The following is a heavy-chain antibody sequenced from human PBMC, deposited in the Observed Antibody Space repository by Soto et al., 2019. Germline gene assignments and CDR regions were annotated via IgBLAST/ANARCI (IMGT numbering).Heavy chain of an antibody. CDR1: GFTFSSYW. CDR3: ARKYSSSWPNWFDP. D-gene: IGHD6-13*01. J-gene: IGHJ5*02. Sequence: GGSLRLSCAASGFTFSSYWMSWVRQAPGKGLEWVANIKQDGSEKYYVDSVKGRFTISRDNAKNSLYLQMNSLRAEDTAVYYCARKYSSSWPNWFDPWGQGTLVTVSS. V-gene: IGHV3-7*01. CDR2: IKQDGSEK.